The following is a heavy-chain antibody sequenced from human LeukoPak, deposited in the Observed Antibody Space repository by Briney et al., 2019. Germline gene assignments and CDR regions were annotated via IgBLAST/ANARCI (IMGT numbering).Heavy chain of an antibody. CDR3: ARQSSGYYYGWFDP. D-gene: IGHD3-22*01. CDR1: GGSILDSTYY. CDR2: IFYTGNT. V-gene: IGHV4-39*01. Sequence: SETLSPTCTVSGGSILDSTYYWAWIRQPPGKGLEWIATIFYTGNTHYNPSLKSRVTMSVDTVKNQFSLNLNSVTAADTAVYYCARQSSGYYYGWFDPWGQGTLVTVSS. J-gene: IGHJ5*02.